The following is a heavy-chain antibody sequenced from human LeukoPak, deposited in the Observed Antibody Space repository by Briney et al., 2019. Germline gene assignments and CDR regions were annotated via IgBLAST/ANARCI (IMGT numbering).Heavy chain of an antibody. CDR2: ITATSTSM. Sequence: GGSLRLSCAVSGFTFTTYSMTWVRQAPGKGLEWVSSITATSTSMYYADSVKGRFAISRDNAKNSLYLQMNSLRAEDTAVYYCARTNYDILTGYNPYFDYWGQGTLVTVSS. CDR3: ARTNYDILTGYNPYFDY. CDR1: GFTFTTYS. V-gene: IGHV3-21*01. D-gene: IGHD3-9*01. J-gene: IGHJ4*02.